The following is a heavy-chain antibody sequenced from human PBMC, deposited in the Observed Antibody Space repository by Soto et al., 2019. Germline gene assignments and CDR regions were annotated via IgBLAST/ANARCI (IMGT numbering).Heavy chain of an antibody. J-gene: IGHJ4*02. CDR1: GFTFSSYA. Sequence: PGGSLRLSCAASGFTFSSYAMSWVRQAPGKGLEWVSAISGSGGSTYYADSVKGRFTISRDNSKNTLYLQMNSLGAEDTAVYYCAKAVVVVAATPGVDYFDYSGQGTLVTVSS. CDR3: AKAVVVVAATPGVDYFDY. CDR2: ISGSGGST. V-gene: IGHV3-23*01. D-gene: IGHD2-15*01.